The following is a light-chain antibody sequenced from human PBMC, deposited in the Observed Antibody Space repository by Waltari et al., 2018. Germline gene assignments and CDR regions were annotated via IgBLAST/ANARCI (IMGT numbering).Light chain of an antibody. CDR1: SSAVGGYNY. J-gene: IGLJ2*01. CDR2: DVD. V-gene: IGLV2-14*03. Sequence: QSALTPPASVSGSPGPSITISCTGTSSAVGGYNYVSWYQQHPGKAPKLLIYDVDYRPSGVSNRFSGSKTVNTASLTISGLQAVDEAVYYCASFTGNVVFGGGTKLTVL. CDR3: ASFTGNVV.